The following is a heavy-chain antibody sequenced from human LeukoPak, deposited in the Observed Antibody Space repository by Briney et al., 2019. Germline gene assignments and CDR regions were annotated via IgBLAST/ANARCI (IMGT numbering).Heavy chain of an antibody. CDR1: GFTFSSYG. Sequence: PGGSLRLSCAASGFTFSSYGMNWVRQAPGKGLEWVSGISGSGGTTYYADSVKSRSTISRDNSKNSLSLQVSSLRAEDTAVYYCAKTNGYYSDWGQGTLVTVSS. CDR3: AKTNGYYSD. V-gene: IGHV3-23*01. CDR2: ISGSGGTT. D-gene: IGHD3-22*01. J-gene: IGHJ4*02.